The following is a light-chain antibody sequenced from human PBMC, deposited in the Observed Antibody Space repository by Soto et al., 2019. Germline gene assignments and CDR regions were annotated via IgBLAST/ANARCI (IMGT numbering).Light chain of an antibody. V-gene: IGKV3-20*01. CDR3: QQYGNSPWT. Sequence: EIVLTQSPATLSLSPVERATLSCRASLSLSSSYIAWYQQKPGQAPRLLIYGASSRATGIPDRFSGSGSGTEFTLTITRLEPEDFAVYHCQQYGNSPWTFGQGTKVDIK. CDR2: GAS. CDR1: LSLSSSY. J-gene: IGKJ1*01.